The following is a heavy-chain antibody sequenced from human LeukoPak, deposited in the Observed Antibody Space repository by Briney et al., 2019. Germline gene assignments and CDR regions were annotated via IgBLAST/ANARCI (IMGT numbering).Heavy chain of an antibody. J-gene: IGHJ4*02. V-gene: IGHV3-21*01. Sequence: PRESLRLSCAASGFTLSSYSMNWVRQAPGEGLEWDSSISSSSSYIYYANSVKGRFTISRDNAKNSLYLQMNSLRAEDTAVYYCARDFFGIAVAPTFDYWGQGTLVTVSS. CDR3: ARDFFGIAVAPTFDY. D-gene: IGHD6-19*01. CDR1: GFTLSSYS. CDR2: ISSSSSYI.